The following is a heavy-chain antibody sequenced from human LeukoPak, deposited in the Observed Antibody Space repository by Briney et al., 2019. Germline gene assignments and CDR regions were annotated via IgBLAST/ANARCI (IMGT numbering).Heavy chain of an antibody. CDR2: IYYSGST. CDR3: ARPALGAFDI. V-gene: IGHV4-39*01. CDR1: GGSISSSSYY. J-gene: IGHJ3*02. Sequence: PSETLSLTCTVSGGSISSSSYYWGWIRQPPGKGLEWIGSIYYSGSTYYNPSLKSRVTISADTSKKQFSLKLSSVTAADTAVYYCARPALGAFDIWGQGTMVTVSS. D-gene: IGHD2-15*01.